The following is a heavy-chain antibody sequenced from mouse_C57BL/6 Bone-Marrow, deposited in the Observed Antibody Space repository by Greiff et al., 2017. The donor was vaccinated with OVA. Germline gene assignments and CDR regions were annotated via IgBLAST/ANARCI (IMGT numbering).Heavy chain of an antibody. D-gene: IGHD2-10*02. CDR1: GYTFTSYW. J-gene: IGHJ4*01. CDR2: IHPNSGST. V-gene: IGHV1-64*01. Sequence: VKLQPSGAELVKPGASVKLSCKASGYTFTSYWMHWVKQRPGQGLEWIGMIHPNSGSTNYNETFKSTATLTVDKSSSTAYMQLSSLTSEDSAVYYCAKGVWSDAMDYWGQGTSVTVSS. CDR3: AKGVWSDAMDY.